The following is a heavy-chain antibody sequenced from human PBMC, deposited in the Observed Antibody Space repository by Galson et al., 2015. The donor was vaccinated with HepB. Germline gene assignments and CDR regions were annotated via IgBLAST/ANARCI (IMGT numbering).Heavy chain of an antibody. V-gene: IGHV3-48*02. J-gene: IGHJ4*02. CDR3: ARGPAHYDFWSGPGAVAY. Sequence: SLRLSCAASGFTFSSYSMNWVRQAPGKGLEWVSYISSSSSTIYYADSVKGRFTISRDNAKNSLYLQMNSLRDEDTAVYYCARGPAHYDFWSGPGAVAYWGQGTLVTVSS. CDR1: GFTFSSYS. CDR2: ISSSSSTI. D-gene: IGHD3-3*01.